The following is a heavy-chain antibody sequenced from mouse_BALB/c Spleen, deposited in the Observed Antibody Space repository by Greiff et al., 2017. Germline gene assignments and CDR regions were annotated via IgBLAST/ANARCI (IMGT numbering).Heavy chain of an antibody. V-gene: IGHV3-8*02. D-gene: IGHD1-1*01. CDR3: ARYKVTTVVAPGAMDY. J-gene: IGHJ4*01. Sequence: EVMLVESGPSLVKPSQTLSLTCSVTGDSITSGYWNWIRKFPGNKLEYMGYISYSGSTYYNPSLKSRISITRDTSKNQYYLQLNSVTTEDTATYYCARYKVTTVVAPGAMDYWGQGTSVTVSS. CDR2: ISYSGST. CDR1: GDSITSGY.